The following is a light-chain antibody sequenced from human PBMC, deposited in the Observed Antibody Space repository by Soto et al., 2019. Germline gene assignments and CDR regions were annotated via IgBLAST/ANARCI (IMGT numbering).Light chain of an antibody. CDR1: QSVSSDS. CDR2: GAS. V-gene: IGKV3-20*01. J-gene: IGKJ4*01. CDR3: HHYCRSLLP. Sequence: EIVLTQSPGTLSLSPGERATLSCRASQSVSSDSLAWYQQKSGQAPRLLIYGASSRATGIPDRFSGSGSGTDFTLTISRREPEDFAMYYCHHYCRSLLPFGGGTKVEIK.